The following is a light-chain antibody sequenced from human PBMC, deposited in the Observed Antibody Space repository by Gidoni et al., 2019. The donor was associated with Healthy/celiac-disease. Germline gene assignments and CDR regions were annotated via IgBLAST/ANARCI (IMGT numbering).Light chain of an antibody. Sequence: QSVLTPPPSGSGAPGQRVTISCTGSSSNIGAGYEVHWYQQLPGTAPKLLIYGNSNRPSVVPDRFSGSKSGTSASLAISGLQAEDEADYYCQSYDSSLSGSVVFGGGTKLTVL. V-gene: IGLV1-40*01. CDR1: SSNIGAGYE. CDR2: GNS. J-gene: IGLJ2*01. CDR3: QSYDSSLSGSVV.